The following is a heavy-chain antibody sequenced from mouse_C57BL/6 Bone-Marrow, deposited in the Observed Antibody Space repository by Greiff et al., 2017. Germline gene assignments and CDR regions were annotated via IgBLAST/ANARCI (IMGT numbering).Heavy chain of an antibody. J-gene: IGHJ2*01. CDR2: INPNNGGT. CDR1: GYTFTDYY. D-gene: IGHD1-1*01. CDR3: ASLDYGLDY. Sequence: VQLQQSGPELVKPGASVKISCKASGYTFTDYYMNWVKQSHGKSLEWIGDINPNNGGTSYNQKFKGKATLTVDKSSSTAYMELRSLTSEDSAVYYCASLDYGLDYGGQGTTLTVSS. V-gene: IGHV1-26*01.